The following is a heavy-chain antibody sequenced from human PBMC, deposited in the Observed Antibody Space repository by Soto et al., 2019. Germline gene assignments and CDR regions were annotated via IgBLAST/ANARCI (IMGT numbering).Heavy chain of an antibody. J-gene: IGHJ4*02. CDR1: RGSISSYY. D-gene: IGHD5-18*01. V-gene: IGHV4-59*01. CDR2: IYYSGTS. CDR3: ARHRYSYGVYYFDY. Sequence: SETLSLTCTVSRGSISSYYWSWIRQPPGKGLEWIGYIYYSGTSHYNPSLKSRVIMSVDTSRNQVSLKLSSVTAADTAVYYCARHRYSYGVYYFDYWGQGTLVTVSS.